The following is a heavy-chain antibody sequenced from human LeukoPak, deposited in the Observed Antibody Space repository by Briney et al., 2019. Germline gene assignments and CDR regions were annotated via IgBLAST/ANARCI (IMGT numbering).Heavy chain of an antibody. CDR2: ISSSGSTI. J-gene: IGHJ4*02. Sequence: PGGSLRLSCAASGFTFSSYEMNWVRQAPGKGLEWVSYISSSGSTIYYADSVKGRFTISRDNAKNSLYLQMNSLRAEDTAVYYCARDPNDYSDYERRWQRYFDYWGQGTLVTVSS. CDR3: ARDPNDYSDYERRWQRYFDY. CDR1: GFTFSSYE. V-gene: IGHV3-48*03. D-gene: IGHD4-11*01.